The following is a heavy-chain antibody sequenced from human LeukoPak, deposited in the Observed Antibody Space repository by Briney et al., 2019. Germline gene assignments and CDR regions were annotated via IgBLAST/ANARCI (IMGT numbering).Heavy chain of an antibody. Sequence: GGSLRLSCAASGFTFKSYAMSWVRQAPGKGLEWVAAISVSGGTTYYADSVRGRFTLSTDNSKNTLYLQMSSLRAEDTAVYYCAKDRGSSPYYFDYWGQGTLVTVSS. D-gene: IGHD3-16*01. V-gene: IGHV3-23*01. CDR1: GFTFKSYA. CDR3: AKDRGSSPYYFDY. CDR2: ISVSGGTT. J-gene: IGHJ4*02.